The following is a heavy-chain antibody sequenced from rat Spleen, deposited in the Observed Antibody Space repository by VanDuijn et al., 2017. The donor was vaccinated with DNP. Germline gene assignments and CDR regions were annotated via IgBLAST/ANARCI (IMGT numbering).Heavy chain of an antibody. Sequence: EVQLVESGGGLVQSGNSLTLSCTASGFAFSDFAMAYIRQGPKKGLEWVATINYDGSSTYYRDSAKGRFTISRDDAKNTLYLQMNSLRSEDTATYYCAARYSSSWFAYWGQGTLVTVSS. CDR3: AARYSSSWFAY. V-gene: IGHV5S10*01. CDR2: INYDGSST. J-gene: IGHJ3*01. D-gene: IGHD1-2*01. CDR1: GFAFSDFA.